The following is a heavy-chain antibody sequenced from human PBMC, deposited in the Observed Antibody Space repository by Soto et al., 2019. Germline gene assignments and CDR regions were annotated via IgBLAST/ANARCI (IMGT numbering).Heavy chain of an antibody. J-gene: IGHJ3*01. Sequence: GESLKISCKTSGYSFISYWVAWVRQLPGKGLEWMGTFYPGDSTSTYSPSFQGQVTISVDTSITTAYLQLNSLEASDTAMYYCARIIGYCRNNDCSWTFDVWGQGTMVTVS. CDR3: ARIIGYCRNNDCSWTFDV. CDR1: GYSFISYW. D-gene: IGHD2-15*01. CDR2: FYPGDSTS. V-gene: IGHV5-51*01.